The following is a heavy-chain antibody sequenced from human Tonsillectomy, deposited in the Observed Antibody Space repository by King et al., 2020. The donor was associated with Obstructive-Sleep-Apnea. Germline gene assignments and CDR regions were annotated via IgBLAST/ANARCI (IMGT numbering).Heavy chain of an antibody. CDR3: ARLVDDYGDYVNWFFDL. V-gene: IGHV3-48*02. Sequence: VQLVESGGGLVQPGGSLRLSCVASGFTWSTYSMNWVRQVPGKGLEWVAHITSDSSTRFYADSVKGRFTISRDNAKNSLYLQMGSLRDEDAAVYYCARLVDDYGDYVNWFFDLWGRGTLVTVSS. CDR2: ITSDSSTR. J-gene: IGHJ2*01. D-gene: IGHD4-17*01. CDR1: GFTWSTYS.